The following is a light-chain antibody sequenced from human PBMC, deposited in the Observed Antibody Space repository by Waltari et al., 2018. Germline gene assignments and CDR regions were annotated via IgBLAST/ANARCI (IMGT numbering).Light chain of an antibody. CDR3: QSYDSSLSGHVV. CDR1: SSNIGAGYD. V-gene: IGLV1-40*01. J-gene: IGLJ2*01. Sequence: QSVLTQPPSVSGAPGQRVTISCTGSSSNIGAGYDVHWYQQFPGTAPKLLIFVTTNRPSGVPYRFSGSKSGTSASLAITGLQAEDEADYYCQSYDSSLSGHVVFGGGTKLTVL. CDR2: VTT.